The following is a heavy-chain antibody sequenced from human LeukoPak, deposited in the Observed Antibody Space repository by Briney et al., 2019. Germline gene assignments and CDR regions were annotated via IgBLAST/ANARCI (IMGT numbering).Heavy chain of an antibody. CDR2: INPNSGGT. V-gene: IGHV1-2*02. CDR1: GYTFSGYY. D-gene: IGHD3-3*01. Sequence: ASVKVSCKASGYTFSGYYVHWVRQAPGQGLEWMGWINPNSGGTNYAQKFQGRVTMTRDTSISTAYMELRRLGSDDTAVYYCARGARNSRGYYYYYMDVWGKGTTVTVSS. J-gene: IGHJ6*03. CDR3: ARGARNSRGYYYYYMDV.